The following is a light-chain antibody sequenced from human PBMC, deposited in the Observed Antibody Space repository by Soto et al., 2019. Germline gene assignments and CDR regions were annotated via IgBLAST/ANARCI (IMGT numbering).Light chain of an antibody. Sequence: QSVLTQPPSVSGAPGQRVTIFCTGSSSNIGAGYDVHWYQQLPGTAPKLLIYGNSNRPSGVPDRFSGSKSGTSASLAITGLQAEDEADYYCQSYDSSLSGCVFGGGTKVTVL. J-gene: IGLJ2*01. CDR2: GNS. CDR1: SSNIGAGYD. CDR3: QSYDSSLSGCV. V-gene: IGLV1-40*01.